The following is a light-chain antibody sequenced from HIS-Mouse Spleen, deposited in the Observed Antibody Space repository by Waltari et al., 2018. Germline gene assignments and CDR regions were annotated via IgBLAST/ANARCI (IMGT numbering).Light chain of an antibody. CDR2: EDS. CDR1: NIGSKS. J-gene: IGLJ2*01. Sequence: SYVLTQPPSVSVAPGKTARITCGGNNIGSKSVHWDQQKPGQAPVLVVYEDSGRPSGIPERFSCSNSGNTATLTIRRVEAGEEADYYCQVWDSSSDHVVFGGGTKLTVL. CDR3: QVWDSSSDHVV. V-gene: IGLV3-21*03.